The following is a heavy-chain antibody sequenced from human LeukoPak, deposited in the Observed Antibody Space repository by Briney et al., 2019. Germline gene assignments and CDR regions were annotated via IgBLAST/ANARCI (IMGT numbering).Heavy chain of an antibody. CDR1: GFTFDDYA. J-gene: IGHJ3*02. Sequence: GGSLRLSCAASGFTFDDYAMHWVRQAPGKGLEWVSGISWNSGSIGYADSVKGRFTISGDNAKNSLYLQMNSLRAEDTALYYCACQLLGEAFDIWGQGTMVTVSS. CDR3: ACQLLGEAFDI. D-gene: IGHD2-2*01. V-gene: IGHV3-9*01. CDR2: ISWNSGSI.